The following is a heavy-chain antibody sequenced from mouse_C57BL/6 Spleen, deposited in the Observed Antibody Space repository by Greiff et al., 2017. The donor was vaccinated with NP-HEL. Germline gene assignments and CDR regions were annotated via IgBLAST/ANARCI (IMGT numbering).Heavy chain of an antibody. J-gene: IGHJ3*01. CDR1: GYTFTSYW. V-gene: IGHV1-64*01. CDR2: IHPNSGST. Sequence: VQLQQSGAELVKPGASVKLSCKASGYTFTSYWMHWVKQRPGQGLEWIGMIHPNSGSTNYNEKFKSKATLTVDKSSSTAYMQLSGLTSEDSAVYYCARADDYDDACAYWGQGTLVTVSA. D-gene: IGHD2-4*01. CDR3: ARADDYDDACAY.